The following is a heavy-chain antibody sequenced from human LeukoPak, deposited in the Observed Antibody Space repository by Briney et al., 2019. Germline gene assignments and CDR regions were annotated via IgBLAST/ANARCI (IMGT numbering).Heavy chain of an antibody. CDR3: ARVALKYCSSTSCYAGDY. V-gene: IGHV3-21*01. CDR1: GFTFSSYS. D-gene: IGHD2-2*01. J-gene: IGHJ4*02. CDR2: ISSSSSYI. Sequence: GGSLRLSCTASGFTFSSYSMNWVRQAPGKGLEWVSSISSSSSYIYYADSVKGRFTISRDNAKNSLYLQMNSLRAEDTAVYYCARVALKYCSSTSCYAGDYWGQGTLVTVSS.